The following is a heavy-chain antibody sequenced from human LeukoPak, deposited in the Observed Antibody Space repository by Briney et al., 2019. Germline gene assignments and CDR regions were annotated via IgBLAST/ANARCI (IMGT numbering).Heavy chain of an antibody. CDR1: GYSFTSYW. CDR3: ARTISEGYCSSTSCLSYGNY. CDR2: IYPGDSDI. D-gene: IGHD2-2*01. Sequence: GESLKISCKGSGYSFTSYWIGWVRQMPGKGLEWMGIIYPGDSDIRYSPSFQGQVTISADKSISTAYLQWSSLKASDTAMYYCARTISEGYCSSTSCLSYGNYWGQGTLVTVSS. V-gene: IGHV5-51*01. J-gene: IGHJ4*02.